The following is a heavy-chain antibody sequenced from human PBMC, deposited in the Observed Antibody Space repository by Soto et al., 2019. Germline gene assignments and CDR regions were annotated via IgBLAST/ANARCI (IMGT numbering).Heavy chain of an antibody. D-gene: IGHD2-15*01. CDR2: ISGSGDTT. CDR3: AKGHPGGSCYSGLDC. J-gene: IGHJ4*02. V-gene: IGHV3-23*01. CDR1: GFPFSSCA. Sequence: PGGSLRLSCAASGFPFSSCAMTGVRRAQGKGLEWVLCISGSGDTTYYADSVKGRFTISRDTSKNTVYLQMNSLRADDTAVYYCAKGHPGGSCYSGLDCWGQGTLVTVSA.